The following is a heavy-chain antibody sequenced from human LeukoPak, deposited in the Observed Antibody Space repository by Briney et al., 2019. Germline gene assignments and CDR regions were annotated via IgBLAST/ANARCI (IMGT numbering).Heavy chain of an antibody. D-gene: IGHD7-27*01. Sequence: ETLSLTCTVSGGSISSYYWSWVRQAPGKGLVWVSALHSGGHTFYADSVRGRFSISRDISKNALYLQMNNLGPEDTALYYCVRGLSGVSSWYFDLWGRGTLVSVS. CDR3: VRGLSGVSSWYFDL. V-gene: IGHV3-53*01. J-gene: IGHJ2*01. CDR1: GGSISSYY. CDR2: LHSGGHT.